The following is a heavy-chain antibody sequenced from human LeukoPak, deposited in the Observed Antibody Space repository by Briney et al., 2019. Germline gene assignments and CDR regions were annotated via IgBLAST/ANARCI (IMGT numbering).Heavy chain of an antibody. CDR3: ARINRGGSSGSWFDP. V-gene: IGHV5-51*01. CDR1: GYGFTSYW. CDR2: IYPGDSDT. D-gene: IGHD2-15*01. J-gene: IGHJ5*02. Sequence: GESLKISCKGSGYGFTSYWIGWVRQMPGKGLEWMGIIYPGDSDTRYSPSFQGQVTISADKSISTAYLQWSSLKASDTAMYYCARINRGGSSGSWFDPWGQGTLVTVSS.